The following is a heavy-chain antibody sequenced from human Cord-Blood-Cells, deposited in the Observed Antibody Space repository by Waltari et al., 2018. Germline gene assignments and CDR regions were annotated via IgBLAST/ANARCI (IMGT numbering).Heavy chain of an antibody. Sequence: QVQLVQSGAEVKKPGASVKVSCKASGYTFTSYQMPWLRHAPGQGLEWMGIINPSGGSTGYAQKFQGRVTMTRDTSTSTVYMELSSLRSEDTAVYYCARNDIVVVPAALGAFDIWGQGTMVTVSS. CDR3: ARNDIVVVPAALGAFDI. D-gene: IGHD2-2*01. CDR2: INPSGGST. J-gene: IGHJ3*02. V-gene: IGHV1-46*01. CDR1: GYTFTSYQ.